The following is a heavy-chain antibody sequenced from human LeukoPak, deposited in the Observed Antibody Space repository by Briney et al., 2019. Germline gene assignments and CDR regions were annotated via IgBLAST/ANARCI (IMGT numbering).Heavy chain of an antibody. CDR1: GGSFSGYY. D-gene: IGHD3-9*01. CDR2: INHSGST. CDR3: ARASQDILTGYYRGGVDY. V-gene: IGHV4-34*01. Sequence: SETLSLTCTVYGGSFSGYYWSWIRLPPGKGLEWIGEINHSGSTNYNPSLKSRVTISVDTSKNQFSLKLSSVTAADTAVYYCARASQDILTGYYRGGVDYWGQGTLVTVSS. J-gene: IGHJ4*02.